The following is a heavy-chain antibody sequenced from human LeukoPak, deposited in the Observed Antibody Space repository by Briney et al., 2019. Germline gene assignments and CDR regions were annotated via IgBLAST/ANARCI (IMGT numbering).Heavy chain of an antibody. D-gene: IGHD6-13*01. CDR1: GGSISSTDW. Sequence: PSETLSLTCAVSGGSISSTDWWTWVRQPPGKGLEWIGEIYHSGSTNYNPSLKRRVTISVDTSQKQFSLRLNSLTAADTAVYYCARGRYLTTLGGAAAGFLDNWGQGTLVTVSS. CDR2: IYHSGST. J-gene: IGHJ4*02. CDR3: ARGRYLTTLGGAAAGFLDN. V-gene: IGHV4-4*02.